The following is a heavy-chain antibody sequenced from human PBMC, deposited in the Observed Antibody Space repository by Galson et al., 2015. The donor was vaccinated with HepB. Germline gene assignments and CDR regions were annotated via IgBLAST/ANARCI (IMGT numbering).Heavy chain of an antibody. CDR2: ISYDESNK. Sequence: SLRLSCAASGFTLSSYGMHWVRQAPGKGLEWVAVISYDESNKYYADSVKGRFTISRDNSKNTLYLQMNSLRAEDTAVYYCAKGPGYYDSLSYFDYWGQGTLVTVSS. CDR3: AKGPGYYDSLSYFDY. V-gene: IGHV3-30*18. J-gene: IGHJ4*02. CDR1: GFTLSSYG. D-gene: IGHD3-22*01.